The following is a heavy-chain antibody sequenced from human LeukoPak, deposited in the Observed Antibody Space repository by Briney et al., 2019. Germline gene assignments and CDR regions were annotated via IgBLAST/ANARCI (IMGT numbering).Heavy chain of an antibody. D-gene: IGHD6-25*01. V-gene: IGHV3-7*01. J-gene: IGHJ4*02. CDR2: IKQDGSEK. CDR1: GFTFSSYW. Sequence: GGSLRLSCAASGFTFSSYWMSWVRQAPGKGLEWVANIKQDGSEKYYVDSVKGRFTISRDNAKNSVYLQMNSLRAEDTAVYYCARDRRGYRNDHDYFDYWGQGTLVTVS. CDR3: ARDRRGYRNDHDYFDY.